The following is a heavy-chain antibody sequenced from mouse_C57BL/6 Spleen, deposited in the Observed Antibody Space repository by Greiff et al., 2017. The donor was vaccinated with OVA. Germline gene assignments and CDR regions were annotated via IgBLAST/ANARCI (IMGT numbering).Heavy chain of an antibody. CDR1: GFTISDYG. D-gene: IGHD2-2*01. V-gene: IGHV5-17*01. Sequence: EVNVVESGGGLVKPGGSLKLSCAASGFTISDYGMHWVRQAPEKGLVWVAYISSGSSTIYYADTVKGRFTISSDNAKNTLFLQMTSLRSEDTAMYYCAREDDMVKDAMGYWGKGTSVTVSS. J-gene: IGHJ4*01. CDR3: AREDDMVKDAMGY. CDR2: ISSGSSTI.